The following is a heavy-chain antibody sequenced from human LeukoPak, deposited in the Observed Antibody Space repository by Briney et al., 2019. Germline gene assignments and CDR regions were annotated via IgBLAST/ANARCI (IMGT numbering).Heavy chain of an antibody. CDR2: INHSGST. J-gene: IGHJ4*02. CDR3: ARLVSSAADY. V-gene: IGHV4-34*01. D-gene: IGHD6-13*01. Sequence: PSETLSLTCAVYGGSFSGYYWSWIRQPPGKGLEWIGEINHSGSTNYNPSLKSRVTISVDTSKNQFSLKLSSVTAADTAAYYCARLVSSAADYWGQGTLVTVSS. CDR1: GGSFSGYY.